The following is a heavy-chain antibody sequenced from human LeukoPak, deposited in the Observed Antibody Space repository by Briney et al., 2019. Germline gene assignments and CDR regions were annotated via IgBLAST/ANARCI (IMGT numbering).Heavy chain of an antibody. CDR1: GFTFSSYA. D-gene: IGHD3-9*01. J-gene: IGHJ4*02. CDR2: ISGSGGST. V-gene: IGHV3-23*01. CDR3: ANVYYDILTGRFDY. Sequence: PGGSLRLSCAASGFTFSSYAMSWVRQAPGKWLEWVSAISGSGGSTYYADSVKGRFTISRDNSKNTLYLQMNGLRAEDTALYYCANVYYDILTGRFDYWGQGTLVTVSS.